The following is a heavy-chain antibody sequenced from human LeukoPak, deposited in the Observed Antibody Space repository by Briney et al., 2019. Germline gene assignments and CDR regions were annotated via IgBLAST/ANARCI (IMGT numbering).Heavy chain of an antibody. Sequence: SETLSLTCTVSGGSISSYYWSWIRQPPGKGLEWIGYIYYSGSTNYNPSLKSRVTISVDTSKNLFSLKLSSVTAADTAVYYCARVDGGDYPDYYYYMDVWGKGTTVTVSS. CDR2: IYYSGST. CDR1: GGSISSYY. CDR3: ARVDGGDYPDYYYYMDV. D-gene: IGHD4-11*01. J-gene: IGHJ6*03. V-gene: IGHV4-59*01.